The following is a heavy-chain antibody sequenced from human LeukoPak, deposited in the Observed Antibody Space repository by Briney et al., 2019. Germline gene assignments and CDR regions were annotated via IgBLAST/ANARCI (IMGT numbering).Heavy chain of an antibody. D-gene: IGHD3-22*01. CDR1: GFTFSNCA. J-gene: IGHJ4*02. CDR2: ILVGGAST. Sequence: GGSLTRSCAASGFTFSNCAMSWVRQAPGKGLEWVSIILVGGASTYYTDSVMVRFTIARATSKNTLYLQVNSLRAEDTAIYYCAKYYYDSSGYQAYFDYWGQGTLVTVSS. CDR3: AKYYYDSSGYQAYFDY. V-gene: IGHV3-23*01.